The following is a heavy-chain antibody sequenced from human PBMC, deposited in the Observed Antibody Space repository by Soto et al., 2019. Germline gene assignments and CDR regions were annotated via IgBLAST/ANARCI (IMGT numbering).Heavy chain of an antibody. D-gene: IGHD2-15*01. J-gene: IGHJ6*03. V-gene: IGHV4-59*08. CDR2: IYYSGST. Sequence: SETLSLTCTVSGGSISSYYWSWIRQPPGKGLEWIGYIYYSGSTNYNPSLKSRVTISVDTSKNQFSLKLSSVTAADTAVYYCARLGGNYYYYYMDVCGKGTTVTVSS. CDR3: ARLGGNYYYYYMDV. CDR1: GGSISSYY.